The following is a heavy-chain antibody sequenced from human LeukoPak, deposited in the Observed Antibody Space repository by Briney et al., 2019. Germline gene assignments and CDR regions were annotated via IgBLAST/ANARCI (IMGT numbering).Heavy chain of an antibody. CDR1: GGSFSGYY. Sequence: SETLSLTCAVYGGSFSGYYWSWIRQPPGKGLEWIGEINHSGSTNYNPSLKSRVTISVDTSKNQFSLKLSSVTAADTAVYYCARGAYYDFWSGYYTVNWFDPWGQGTLVTVSS. J-gene: IGHJ5*02. V-gene: IGHV4-34*01. D-gene: IGHD3-3*01. CDR3: ARGAYYDFWSGYYTVNWFDP. CDR2: INHSGST.